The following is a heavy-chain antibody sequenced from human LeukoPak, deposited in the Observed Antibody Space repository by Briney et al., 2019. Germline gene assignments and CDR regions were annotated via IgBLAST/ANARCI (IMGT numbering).Heavy chain of an antibody. CDR2: IYYSGST. V-gene: IGHV4-59*01. D-gene: IGHD2-2*01. J-gene: IGHJ4*02. Sequence: SETLSLTCTVSGGSISSYYWSWIRRPPGKGLEWIGYIYYSGSTNYNPSLKSRVTISVDTSKNQFSLKLSSVTAADTAVYYCARARYCSSTSCYPTPYYFDYWGQGTLVTVSS. CDR3: ARARYCSSTSCYPTPYYFDY. CDR1: GGSISSYY.